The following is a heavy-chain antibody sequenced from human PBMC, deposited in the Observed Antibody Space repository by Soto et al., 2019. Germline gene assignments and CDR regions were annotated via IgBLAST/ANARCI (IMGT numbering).Heavy chain of an antibody. V-gene: IGHV3-7*04. CDR2: IKDDGSEK. D-gene: IGHD6-19*01. CDR3: ARDWGTPGRGSAVGYYYHYGMDV. CDR1: EFTFNTYW. Sequence: EVQLVESGGGLVQPGGSLRLSCLASEFTFNTYWMNWVRQAPGRGLEWVANIKDDGSEKNYVDSVKGRFTISRDNAKNSMYSQTSSLRGGDTAVYFCARDWGTPGRGSAVGYYYHYGMDVWGKGTTVTVSS. J-gene: IGHJ6*04.